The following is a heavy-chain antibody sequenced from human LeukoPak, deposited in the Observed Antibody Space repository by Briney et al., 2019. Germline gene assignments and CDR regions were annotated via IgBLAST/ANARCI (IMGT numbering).Heavy chain of an antibody. V-gene: IGHV5-51*01. CDR1: GYSFTSYW. CDR2: IYPGDSDT. D-gene: IGHD3-10*01. J-gene: IGHJ5*02. Sequence: GASLQISCKGSGYSFTSYWIGWVRRLPGKGLGWMGIIYPGDSDTRYSPSFQGQVTISADKSISTAYLQWSSLKASDTAMYYCARQITMEGEENWFDPWGQGTLVTVSS. CDR3: ARQITMEGEENWFDP.